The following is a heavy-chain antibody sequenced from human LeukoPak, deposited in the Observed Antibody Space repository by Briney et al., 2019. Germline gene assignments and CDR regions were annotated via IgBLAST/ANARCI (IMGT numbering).Heavy chain of an antibody. CDR1: GGSISSGDYY. V-gene: IGHV4-30-4*08. CDR2: IYYSGST. Sequence: PSQTLSLTCTVSGGSISSGDYYWSWIRQPPGKGLEWIGYIYYSGSTYYNPSLKSRVTISVDTSKNQFSLKLSSVTAADTAVYYCARSIVATISDWFDPWGQGTLVTVSS. J-gene: IGHJ5*02. CDR3: ARSIVATISDWFDP. D-gene: IGHD5-12*01.